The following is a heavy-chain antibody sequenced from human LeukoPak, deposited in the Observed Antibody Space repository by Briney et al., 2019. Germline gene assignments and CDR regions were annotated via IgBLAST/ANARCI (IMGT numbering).Heavy chain of an antibody. D-gene: IGHD6-13*01. CDR2: IYYGGST. CDR1: GGSISSYY. J-gene: IGHJ3*02. CDR3: ARGGIAAVVFDAFDI. V-gene: IGHV4-59*08. Sequence: PSETLSLTCTVSGGSISSYYWSWIRQPPGKGLEWIGYIYYGGSTNYNPSLKSRVTISVDTSKNQFSLKLSSVTAADTAVYYCARGGIAAVVFDAFDIWGQGTMVTVSS.